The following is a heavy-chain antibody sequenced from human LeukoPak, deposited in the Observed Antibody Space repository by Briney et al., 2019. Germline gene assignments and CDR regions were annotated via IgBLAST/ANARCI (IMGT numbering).Heavy chain of an antibody. CDR1: GGSLSSGGYY. CDR3: ARALPAAGTYNWFDP. CDR2: IYYSGST. Sequence: PSQTLSLTCTVSGGSLSSGGYYWSWIRQHPGKGLEWIGYIYYSGSTYYNPSLKSRVTISVDTSKNQFSLKLSSVTAADTAVYYCARALPAAGTYNWFDPWGQGTLVTVSS. J-gene: IGHJ5*02. D-gene: IGHD6-13*01. V-gene: IGHV4-31*03.